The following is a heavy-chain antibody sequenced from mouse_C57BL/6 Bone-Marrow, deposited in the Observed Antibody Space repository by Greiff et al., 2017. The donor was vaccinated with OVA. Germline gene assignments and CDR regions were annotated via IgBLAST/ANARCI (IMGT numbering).Heavy chain of an antibody. D-gene: IGHD1-1*01. CDR3: AILRYGAMDY. V-gene: IGHV1-61*01. Sequence: QVQLKEPGAELVRPGSPVKLSCKASGYTFTSYWMDWVKQRPGQGLEWIGNIYPSDSETHYNQKFKDKATLTVDKSSSTAYMQLSSLTSEDSAVYCCAILRYGAMDYWGQGTSVTVSS. CDR1: GYTFTSYW. CDR2: IYPSDSET. J-gene: IGHJ4*01.